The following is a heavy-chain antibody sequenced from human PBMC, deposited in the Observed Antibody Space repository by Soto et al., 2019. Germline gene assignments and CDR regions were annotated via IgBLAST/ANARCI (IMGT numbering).Heavy chain of an antibody. CDR1: GFTVSSNY. Sequence: EVQLVESGGGLVQPGGSLRLSCAASGFTVSSNYMSWVRQAPGKGLEWVSVIYSGGSTYYADSVKGRFTISRDNSKNTLYRQMNSLRAEDTAVYYCARTQGYYYYYMDVWGKGTTVTVSS. V-gene: IGHV3-66*01. J-gene: IGHJ6*03. CDR2: IYSGGST. CDR3: ARTQGYYYYYMDV.